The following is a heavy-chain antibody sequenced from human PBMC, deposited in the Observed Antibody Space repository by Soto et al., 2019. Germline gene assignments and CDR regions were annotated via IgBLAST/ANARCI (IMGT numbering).Heavy chain of an antibody. CDR1: GGTFSSYA. D-gene: IGHD2-2*01. Sequence: SVKVSCKASGGTFSSYAISWVRQAPGQGLEWMGGIIPIFGTANYAQKFQGRVTITADESTSTAYMELSSLRSEDTAVYYCARGGRGYCSSTSCHRAFDYWGQGXLVTVYS. J-gene: IGHJ4*02. CDR2: IIPIFGTA. CDR3: ARGGRGYCSSTSCHRAFDY. V-gene: IGHV1-69*13.